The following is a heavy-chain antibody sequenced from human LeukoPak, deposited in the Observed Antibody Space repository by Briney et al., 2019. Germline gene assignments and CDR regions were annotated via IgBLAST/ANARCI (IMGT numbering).Heavy chain of an antibody. Sequence: GGSLRLSCAASGFTFSSYGMHWVRQAPGKGLEWVSVIYRGGSPYYADSVKGRFTISRDNSKNTLYLQMNSLRAEDTAVYYCARFQAAAGTRGFDYWGQGTLVIVSS. D-gene: IGHD6-13*01. J-gene: IGHJ4*02. CDR3: ARFQAAAGTRGFDY. CDR1: GFTFSSYG. CDR2: IYRGGSP. V-gene: IGHV3-66*01.